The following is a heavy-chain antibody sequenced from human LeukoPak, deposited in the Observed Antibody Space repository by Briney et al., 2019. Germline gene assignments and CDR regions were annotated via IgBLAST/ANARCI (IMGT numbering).Heavy chain of an antibody. CDR2: ISSGSTI. CDR3: ASDLDYGDSENY. Sequence: GGSLRLXCAASGFTFSDYYMSWIRQAPGKGLEWVSYISSGSTIYYADSVKGRFTISRDNAKNSLYLQMNSLGAEDTAVYYCASDLDYGDSENYWGQGTLVTVSS. J-gene: IGHJ4*02. CDR1: GFTFSDYY. V-gene: IGHV3-11*04. D-gene: IGHD4-17*01.